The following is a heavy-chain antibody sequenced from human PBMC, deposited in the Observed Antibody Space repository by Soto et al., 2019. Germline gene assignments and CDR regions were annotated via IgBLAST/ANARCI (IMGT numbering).Heavy chain of an antibody. CDR3: ARLAFPDTAMVTFDY. CDR1: GYTFTSYY. Sequence: ASVKVSCKASGYTFTSYYMHWVRQAPRQGLEWMGIINPSGGSTSYAQKFQGRVTMTRDTSTSTVYMELSSLRSEDTAVYYCARLAFPDTAMVTFDYWGQGTLVTVSS. D-gene: IGHD5-18*01. CDR2: INPSGGST. V-gene: IGHV1-46*01. J-gene: IGHJ4*02.